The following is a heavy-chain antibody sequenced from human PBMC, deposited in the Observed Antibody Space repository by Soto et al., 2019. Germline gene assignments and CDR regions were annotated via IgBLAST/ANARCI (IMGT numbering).Heavy chain of an antibody. D-gene: IGHD6-13*01. Sequence: GGSLRLSCAASGFTFSSYWMHWVRQAPGKGLVWVSRINSDGSSTSYADSVKGRFTISRDNAKNTLYLQMNSLRAEDTAVYYCARDLRLEQQLVFQYYYYYGMDVWGQGTTVTVSS. CDR1: GFTFSSYW. CDR2: INSDGSST. V-gene: IGHV3-74*01. CDR3: ARDLRLEQQLVFQYYYYYGMDV. J-gene: IGHJ6*02.